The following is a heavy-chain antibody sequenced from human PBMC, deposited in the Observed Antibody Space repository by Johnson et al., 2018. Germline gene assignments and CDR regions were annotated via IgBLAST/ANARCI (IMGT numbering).Heavy chain of an antibody. CDR1: GFTFSSYW. CDR3: ARRRIVVVPAAKGGWFDP. Sequence: VQLVQSGGGLVQPGGSLRLSCAASGFTFSSYWMHWVRQAPGKGLVWVSRINSDGSSTSYAASVKGRFTISRDNAKNSLYLQMTNLRAEDTAVYYCARRRIVVVPAAKGGWFDPWGQGTLVTVSS. V-gene: IGHV3-74*02. J-gene: IGHJ5*02. CDR2: INSDGSST. D-gene: IGHD2-2*01.